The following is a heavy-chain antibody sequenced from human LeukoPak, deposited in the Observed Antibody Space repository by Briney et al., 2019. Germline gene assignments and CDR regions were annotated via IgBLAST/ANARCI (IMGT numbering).Heavy chain of an antibody. CDR3: ASRLNGGPPPK. V-gene: IGHV3-11*01. CDR2: ISSSGSTI. Sequence: GGSLRLSCAASGFTFSDYYMSWIRQSPGKGLEWVSYISSSGSTIYYADSVKGRFTISSDNAKNSLYLQMNSLRAEDTAVYYCASRLNGGPPPKWGQGTLVTVSS. J-gene: IGHJ4*02. CDR1: GFTFSDYY. D-gene: IGHD4-23*01.